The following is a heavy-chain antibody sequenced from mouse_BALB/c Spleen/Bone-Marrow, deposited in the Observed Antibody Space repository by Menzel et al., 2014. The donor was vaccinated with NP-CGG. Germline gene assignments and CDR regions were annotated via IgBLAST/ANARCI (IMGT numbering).Heavy chain of an antibody. V-gene: IGHV1S82*01. J-gene: IGHJ1*01. Sequence: VQLQQSGAELVRPGASVKLSCKASGYSFTSYWMNWVKQRPGQGLEWIGMIHPSDSETRLNQKFKDKATLTADKSSSTAYMQLSSGASGDAAVYCCAREREITTVGAGDWYFDVWGAGTTVAVAS. CDR2: IHPSDSET. CDR3: AREREITTVGAGDWYFDV. CDR1: GYSFTSYW. D-gene: IGHD1-1*01.